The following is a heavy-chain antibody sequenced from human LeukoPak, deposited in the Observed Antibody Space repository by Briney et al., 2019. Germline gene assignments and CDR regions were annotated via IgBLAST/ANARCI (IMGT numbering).Heavy chain of an antibody. V-gene: IGHV1-46*01. J-gene: IGHJ4*02. CDR1: GHPYTRYD. CDR2: INPSGGRT. CDR3: VKDGYDWNLEL. D-gene: IGHD1-1*01. Sequence: GASVKVSSKAFGHPYTRYDMNSWRQAPGQGLEWMGIINPSGGRTSYAQKFQGRVTMTRDTSTSTIYMELSSLRSEDTAVYFCVKDGYDWNLELWRQGTLVTVSS.